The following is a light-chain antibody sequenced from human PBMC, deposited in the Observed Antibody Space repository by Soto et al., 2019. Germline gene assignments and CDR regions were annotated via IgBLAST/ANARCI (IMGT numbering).Light chain of an antibody. CDR2: GAS. V-gene: IGKV1-39*01. Sequence: DIQMTQSPSSLSASVGDRVTITCRASQSISSYLNWYQQKPGKAPKLLIYGASSLQSGVPSRFSGSGSGTDFTLTISTLQPEDFATYYCQQSYSTPLTFGGGTNVDIK. CDR3: QQSYSTPLT. CDR1: QSISSY. J-gene: IGKJ4*01.